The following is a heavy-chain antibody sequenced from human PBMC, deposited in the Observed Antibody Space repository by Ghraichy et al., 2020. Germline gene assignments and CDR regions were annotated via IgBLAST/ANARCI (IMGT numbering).Heavy chain of an antibody. Sequence: ASVKVSCKASGYTFTGYYMHWVRQAPGQGLEWMGRINPNSGGTNYAQKFQGRVTMTRDTSISTAYMELSRLRSDDTAVYYCARVPRGYSPIFLLWGQGTLVTVSS. CDR1: GYTFTGYY. CDR2: INPNSGGT. CDR3: ARVPRGYSPIFLL. V-gene: IGHV1-2*06. D-gene: IGHD5-18*01. J-gene: IGHJ4*02.